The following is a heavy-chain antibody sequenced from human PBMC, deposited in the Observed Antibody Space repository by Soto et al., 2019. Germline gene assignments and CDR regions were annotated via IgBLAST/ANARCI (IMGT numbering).Heavy chain of an antibody. Sequence: GESLKSSCKGSGYSFPTYWLAWVRQMPGKGLEWMGIIYPGDSDTRYSPSFQGQVTISADKSISTAYLQWSSLKASDTAIYYCARQTSIVTASRLFDYWGQGTLVTVSS. CDR3: ARQTSIVTASRLFDY. CDR2: IYPGDSDT. D-gene: IGHD2-21*02. V-gene: IGHV5-51*01. CDR1: GYSFPTYW. J-gene: IGHJ4*02.